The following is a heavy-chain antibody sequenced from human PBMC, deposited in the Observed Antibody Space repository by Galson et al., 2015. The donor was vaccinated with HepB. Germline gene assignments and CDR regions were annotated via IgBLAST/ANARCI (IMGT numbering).Heavy chain of an antibody. D-gene: IGHD3-10*01. Sequence: LSLTCTVSGGSISSSSYYWGWTRQPPGKGLEWIGSIYYSGSTYYNPSLKSRVTISVDTSKNQFSLKLSSVTAADTAVYYCARHVLLWFGELPHAFDIWGQGTMVTVSS. J-gene: IGHJ3*02. CDR1: GGSISSSSYY. CDR2: IYYSGST. V-gene: IGHV4-39*01. CDR3: ARHVLLWFGELPHAFDI.